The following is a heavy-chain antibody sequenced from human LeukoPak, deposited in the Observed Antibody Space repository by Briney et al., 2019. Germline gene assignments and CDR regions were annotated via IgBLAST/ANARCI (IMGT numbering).Heavy chain of an antibody. Sequence: TSSETLSLTCAVYGGSFSGYYWTWIRQSPGKGLEWIGEINHSGSTNYNPSLKSRVTISVDTSKNQFSLKLTSVTAAGTAVYYCARGLLDSYWGQGTLVTVSS. CDR2: INHSGST. V-gene: IGHV4-34*01. CDR3: ARGLLDSY. D-gene: IGHD3-16*01. J-gene: IGHJ4*02. CDR1: GGSFSGYY.